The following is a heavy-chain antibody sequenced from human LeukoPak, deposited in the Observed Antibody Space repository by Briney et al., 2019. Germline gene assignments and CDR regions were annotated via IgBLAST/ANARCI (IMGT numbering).Heavy chain of an antibody. D-gene: IGHD6-19*01. CDR3: ARDQTAVAGKAVDF. V-gene: IGHV1-18*01. Sequence: ASVKVSCKASGYTFTNYGITWVRQATGQGLEWMGWISANSGNTIYAQKFQGRVTLTTDTSTTTAHMEVRSLRSDDTAVYYCARDQTAVAGKAVDFWGQGTLVTVSS. CDR1: GYTFTNYG. CDR2: ISANSGNT. J-gene: IGHJ4*02.